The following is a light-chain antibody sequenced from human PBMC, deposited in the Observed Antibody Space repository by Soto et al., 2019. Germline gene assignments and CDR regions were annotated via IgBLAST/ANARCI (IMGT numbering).Light chain of an antibody. CDR2: EVS. J-gene: IGLJ2*01. V-gene: IGLV2-14*01. CDR1: SSDVGRYSY. Sequence: QSALTQPRSVSGSPGQSVSISCTGTSSDVGRYSYVSWYQQHPGKAPKLMIYEVSNRPSGVSYRFSGSKSGNTASLTISGLQAEDEAHYHCSSYSTSGTVVFGGGTKVTVL. CDR3: SSYSTSGTVV.